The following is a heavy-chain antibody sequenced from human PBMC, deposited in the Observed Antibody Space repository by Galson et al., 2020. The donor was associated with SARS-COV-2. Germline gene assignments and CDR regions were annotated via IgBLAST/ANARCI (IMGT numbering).Heavy chain of an antibody. CDR1: GGSFSGYY. CDR2: INHSGST. CDR3: ARGGLPNHYYDSRGAFDI. V-gene: IGHV4-34*01. J-gene: IGHJ3*02. Sequence: SETLSLTCAVYGGSFSGYYWSWIRQPPGKGLEWIGEINHSGSTNYNPSLKSRVTISVDTSKNQFSLKLSSVTAADTAVYYCARGGLPNHYYDSRGAFDIWGQGTMVTVSS. D-gene: IGHD3-22*01.